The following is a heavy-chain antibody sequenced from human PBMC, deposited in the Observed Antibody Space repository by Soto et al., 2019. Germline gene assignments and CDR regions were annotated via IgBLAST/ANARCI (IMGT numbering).Heavy chain of an antibody. J-gene: IGHJ5*02. CDR3: AREWYGDTNWFDP. Sequence: SPTPSLTCAISGDSVSSNSAAWNWIRQSPSRDLEWLGRTYYRSKWYNDYAVSVKSRITTNPDTSKNQFSLQLNSVTPEDSAVFYCAREWYGDTNWFDPSGQGTLVTVSS. CDR1: GDSVSSNSAA. CDR2: TYYRSKWYN. V-gene: IGHV6-1*01. D-gene: IGHD4-17*01.